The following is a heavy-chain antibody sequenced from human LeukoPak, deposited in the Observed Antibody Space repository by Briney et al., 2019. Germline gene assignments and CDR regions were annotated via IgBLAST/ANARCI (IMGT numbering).Heavy chain of an antibody. CDR3: ARSGYSSGWVDY. J-gene: IGHJ4*02. Sequence: GASVRVSSKASGYTFTSYYMHWVRQAPGQGLEWMGIINPSGGSTSYAQKFQGRVTITRDRSTSTVYMELSSLRSEDTAVYYCARSGYSSGWVDYWGQGPLVTVSS. V-gene: IGHV1-46*01. CDR2: INPSGGST. CDR1: GYTFTSYY. D-gene: IGHD6-19*01.